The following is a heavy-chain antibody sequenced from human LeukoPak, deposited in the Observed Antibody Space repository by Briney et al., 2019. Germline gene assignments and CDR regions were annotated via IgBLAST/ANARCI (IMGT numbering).Heavy chain of an antibody. CDR1: GGSISSYY. D-gene: IGHD4-17*01. Sequence: SETLSLTCTVSGGSISSYYWSWIRQPPGKGLEWIGYIYYSGSTNYNPSLKSRVTISVDTSKNQFSLKLSSVTAADTAVYYCVRSPGASPTYGDYPFDYWGQGTLVTVSS. CDR3: VRSPGASPTYGDYPFDY. CDR2: IYYSGST. J-gene: IGHJ4*02. V-gene: IGHV4-59*01.